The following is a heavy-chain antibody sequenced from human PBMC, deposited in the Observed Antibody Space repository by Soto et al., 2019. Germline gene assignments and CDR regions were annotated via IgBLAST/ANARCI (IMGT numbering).Heavy chain of an antibody. CDR2: ISSGSDYI. J-gene: IGHJ6*02. D-gene: IGHD4-17*01. CDR1: GFTFSSLS. Sequence: PGGSLRLSCAASGFTFSSLSMNWVRQAPGKGLEWVSSISSGSDYIYYADSMKGRFTISRDNGKNALYLQMNSLRADDTAVYYCMGGDYDRYTYYGMDVWGQGTTATVSS. V-gene: IGHV3-21*01. CDR3: MGGDYDRYTYYGMDV.